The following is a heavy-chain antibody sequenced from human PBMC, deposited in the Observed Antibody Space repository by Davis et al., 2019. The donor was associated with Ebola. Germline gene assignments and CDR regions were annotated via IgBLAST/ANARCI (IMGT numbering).Heavy chain of an antibody. CDR1: GFTFSNYW. CDR2: INNDGSSA. D-gene: IGHD3-10*01. Sequence: GESLKISCAASGFTFSNYWMHWVRQAPGKGLLWVSRINNDGSSAAYADSVKGRFTISRDNSKNTLYLQMNSLRAEDTAVYYCARAYYGSGSYYYYYGMDVWGQGTTVTVSS. J-gene: IGHJ6*02. V-gene: IGHV3-74*01. CDR3: ARAYYGSGSYYYYYGMDV.